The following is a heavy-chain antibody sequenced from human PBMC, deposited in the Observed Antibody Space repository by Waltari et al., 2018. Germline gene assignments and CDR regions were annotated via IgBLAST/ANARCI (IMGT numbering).Heavy chain of an antibody. V-gene: IGHV5-51*03. CDR1: GYRFASYW. Sequence: EVQLVQSGAEVRKPGESLQISCMGSGYRFASYWIGWVRQMPGKGLEWMGVIFPGDSDTRYSPSFQGHVTISADTSNSTAYLQLTNLKASDTAMYYCARHPLVWVASTQNAFDVWGQGTMVTVSS. CDR3: ARHPLVWVASTQNAFDV. CDR2: IFPGDSDT. J-gene: IGHJ3*01. D-gene: IGHD3-16*01.